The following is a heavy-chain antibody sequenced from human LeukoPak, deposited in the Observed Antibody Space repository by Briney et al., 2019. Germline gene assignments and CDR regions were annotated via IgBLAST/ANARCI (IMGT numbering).Heavy chain of an antibody. CDR2: ISYDGSNK. Sequence: PGRSLRLSCAASGFTFSSYGMHWVRQAPGKGLEWVAVISYDGSNKYYADSVKGRFTISRDNSKNTLYLQMNSLRAEDTAVYYCAKSAVAATAGFDYWGQETLVTVSS. V-gene: IGHV3-30*18. CDR3: AKSAVAATAGFDY. J-gene: IGHJ4*02. D-gene: IGHD6-19*01. CDR1: GFTFSSYG.